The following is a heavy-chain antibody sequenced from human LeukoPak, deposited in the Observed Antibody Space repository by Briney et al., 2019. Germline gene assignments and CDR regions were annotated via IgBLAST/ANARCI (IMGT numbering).Heavy chain of an antibody. V-gene: IGHV4-59*01. CDR1: GGSISSYY. CDR3: ASGGDPYSSGWYGSDY. CDR2: IYYSGST. Sequence: SETLSLTCTVSGGSISSYYWSWIRQPPGKRLEWIGYIYYSGSTNYNPSLKSRVTISVDTSKNQFSLKLSSVTAADTAVYYCASGGDPYSSGWYGSDYWGQGTLVTVSS. D-gene: IGHD6-19*01. J-gene: IGHJ4*02.